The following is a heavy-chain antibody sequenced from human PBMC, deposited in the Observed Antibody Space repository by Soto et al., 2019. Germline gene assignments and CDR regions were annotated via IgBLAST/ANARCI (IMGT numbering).Heavy chain of an antibody. CDR3: ARDIQLWSTTAGWFDP. D-gene: IGHD5-18*01. CDR1: GGTFSSYA. Sequence: QVQLVQSGAEVKKPGSSVKVSCKASGGTFSSYAISWVRQAPGQGLEWMGGIIPIFGTANYAQKFQGRVTITADESTSTAYMELSSLISEDTAVYYCARDIQLWSTTAGWFDPWGQGTLVTVSS. CDR2: IIPIFGTA. V-gene: IGHV1-69*01. J-gene: IGHJ5*02.